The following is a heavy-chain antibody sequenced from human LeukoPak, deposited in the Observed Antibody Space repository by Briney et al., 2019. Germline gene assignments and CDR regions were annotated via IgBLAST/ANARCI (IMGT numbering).Heavy chain of an antibody. J-gene: IGHJ4*02. Sequence: GGSLRLSCAASGFTFSSYSMNWVRQAPGKGLEWVSSISSSSSYIYYADSVKGRFTISTDNAKNTLYLQMNSLRAEDTAVYYCARANRPFHSSGWYKDYWGQGTLVTVSS. CDR2: ISSSSSYI. CDR1: GFTFSSYS. V-gene: IGHV3-21*01. D-gene: IGHD6-19*01. CDR3: ARANRPFHSSGWYKDY.